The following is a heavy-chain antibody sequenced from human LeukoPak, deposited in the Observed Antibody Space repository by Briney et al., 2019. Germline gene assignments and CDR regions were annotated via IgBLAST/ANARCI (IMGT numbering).Heavy chain of an antibody. D-gene: IGHD3-10*01. CDR1: GFSFRTYT. CDR2: ISSGSNTK. V-gene: IGHV3-48*01. CDR3: VGGDGYYGSGNYYKGYFDY. Sequence: GGSLRLSCAASGFSFRTYTMNWVRQAPGKGLEWISYISSGSNTKYYAGSVKGRFTISRDNAKNSLFLQMNSLRAEDSAVYFCVGGDGYYGSGNYYKGYFDYWGQGTLVTVSS. J-gene: IGHJ4*02.